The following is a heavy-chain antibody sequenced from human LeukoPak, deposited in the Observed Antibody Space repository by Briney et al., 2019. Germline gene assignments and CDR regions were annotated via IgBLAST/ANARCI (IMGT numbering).Heavy chain of an antibody. D-gene: IGHD2-15*01. CDR2: LNDASNLI. Sequence: GGSLRLSCVASGFPFNVYAMTWVRQAPGKGLQSVATLNDASNLIYYADSVRGRFTISRDNSKNTVYLQMNSLRADDTAIYYCVKDGGVLPAWYFEYWGRGTLVTVSS. CDR3: VKDGGVLPAWYFEY. J-gene: IGHJ4*02. CDR1: GFPFNVYA. V-gene: IGHV3-23*01.